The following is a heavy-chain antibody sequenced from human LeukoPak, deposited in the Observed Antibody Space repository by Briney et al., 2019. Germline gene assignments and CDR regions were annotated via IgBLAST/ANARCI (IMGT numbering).Heavy chain of an antibody. J-gene: IGHJ6*03. V-gene: IGHV4-61*08. CDR1: GGSISSGDYY. Sequence: SETLSLTCTVSGGSISSGDYYWSWIRQPPGKGLGWIGYIYYSGSTNYNPSLKSRVTISVDTSKNQSSLKLSSVTAADTAVYYCARGPINEHGTSSVFYYYYYYMDVWGKGTTVTVSS. CDR3: ARGPINEHGTSSVFYYYYYYMDV. CDR2: IYYSGST. D-gene: IGHD2-2*01.